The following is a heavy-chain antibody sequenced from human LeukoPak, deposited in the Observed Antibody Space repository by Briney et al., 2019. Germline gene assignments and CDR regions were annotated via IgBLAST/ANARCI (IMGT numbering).Heavy chain of an antibody. CDR1: GFTFTTFW. J-gene: IGHJ4*02. V-gene: IGHV3-74*01. CDR2: INTNGRTT. Sequence: GGSLRLSCAASGFTFTTFWMNWVRQAPGEGLVWVSLINTNGRTTTYADSVKGRFTISRDNAKNTLYLQMNSLRAEDMAVYCCARDLHGPPDWWGQGTLVTVSS. D-gene: IGHD3/OR15-3a*01. CDR3: ARDLHGPPDW.